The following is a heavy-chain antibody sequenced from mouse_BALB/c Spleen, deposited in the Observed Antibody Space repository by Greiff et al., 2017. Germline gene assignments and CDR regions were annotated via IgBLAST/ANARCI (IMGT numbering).Heavy chain of an antibody. J-gene: IGHJ4*01. Sequence: EVQLVESGGGLVQPGGSRKLSCAASGFTFTSFGMHWVRQAPGKGLEWVAYISSGSSTIYYADTVKGRFTISRDNPKNTLFLQMTSLRYEDTAMYYCATRITPYYYAMDYWGQGTSVTVSS. CDR1: GFTFTSFG. CDR3: ATRITPYYYAMDY. CDR2: ISSGSSTI. V-gene: IGHV5-17*02. D-gene: IGHD2-4*01.